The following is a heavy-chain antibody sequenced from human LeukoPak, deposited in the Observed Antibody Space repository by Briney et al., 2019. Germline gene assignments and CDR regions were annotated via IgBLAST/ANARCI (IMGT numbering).Heavy chain of an antibody. D-gene: IGHD3-22*01. J-gene: IGHJ4*02. CDR2: ISGSGDRT. V-gene: IGHV3-23*01. Sequence: GGSLRLSCVASGFTFSSYGMSWVRQAPGKGLEWVSGISGSGDRTYYTDSVKGRFTISRDNSKKTLSLQMSTLRAEDTAVYYCAKERPFYYDGDGYLGEFDYWGQGILVTVSP. CDR3: AKERPFYYDGDGYLGEFDY. CDR1: GFTFSSYG.